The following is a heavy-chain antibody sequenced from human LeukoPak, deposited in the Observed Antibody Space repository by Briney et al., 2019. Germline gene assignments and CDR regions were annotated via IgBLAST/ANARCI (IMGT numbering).Heavy chain of an antibody. J-gene: IGHJ4*02. Sequence: SETLSLTCTVSGSSISSSSYYWGWIRQPPGKGLEWIGSIYYSGSTYYNPSLKSRVTISVDTSKNQFSLKLSSVTAADTAVYYCARLGGTGSGGFDYWGQGTLVTVSS. V-gene: IGHV4-39*01. CDR2: IYYSGST. CDR1: GSSISSSSYY. CDR3: ARLGGTGSGGFDY. D-gene: IGHD3-16*01.